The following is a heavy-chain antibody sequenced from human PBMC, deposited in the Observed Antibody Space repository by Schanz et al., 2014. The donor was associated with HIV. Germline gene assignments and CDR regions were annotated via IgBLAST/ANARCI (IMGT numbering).Heavy chain of an antibody. J-gene: IGHJ4*02. CDR1: GFTFSSYG. V-gene: IGHV3-23*01. CDR2: ISGSAGST. CDR3: ANEEVPNDY. Sequence: EVQLLESGGGSVQPGGSLRLSCAASGFTFSSYGMTWVRQAPGKGLEWVSAISGSAGSTYYADSVKGRFTISRDNSKNTLYLQMNSLRAEDTAVYYCANEEVPNDYWGQGTLVTVSS.